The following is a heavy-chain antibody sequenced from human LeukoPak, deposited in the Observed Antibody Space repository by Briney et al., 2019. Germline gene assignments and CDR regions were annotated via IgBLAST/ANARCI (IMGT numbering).Heavy chain of an antibody. D-gene: IGHD4-17*01. CDR3: AKYYGDYYYYYYMDV. CDR2: ISGSGGST. CDR1: GFTFSSYA. Sequence: GGSLRLSCAASGFTFSSYAMSWVRRAPGKGLEWVSTISGSGGSTYYADSVKGRFTISRDNSKNTLYLQMNSLRAEDTAVYYCAKYYGDYYYYYYMDVWGKGTTVTVSS. J-gene: IGHJ6*03. V-gene: IGHV3-23*01.